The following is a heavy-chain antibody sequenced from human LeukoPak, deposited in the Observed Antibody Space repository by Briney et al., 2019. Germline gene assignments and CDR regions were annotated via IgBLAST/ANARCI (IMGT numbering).Heavy chain of an antibody. CDR3: AKTSYGSGSYSIRERYFDY. CDR1: GFTFSSYE. Sequence: GGSLRLSCAASGFTFSSYEMNWVRQAPGKGLEWVSYISSSGSTIYYADSVKGRFTISRDNAKNSLYLQMNSLRAEDTAVYYCAKTSYGSGSYSIRERYFDYWGQGTLVTVSS. V-gene: IGHV3-48*03. CDR2: ISSSGSTI. D-gene: IGHD3-10*01. J-gene: IGHJ4*02.